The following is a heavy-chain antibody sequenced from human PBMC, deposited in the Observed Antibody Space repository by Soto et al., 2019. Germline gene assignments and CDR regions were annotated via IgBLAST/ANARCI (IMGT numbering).Heavy chain of an antibody. CDR2: SSYSGCT. Sequence: QVQLQESGPGLVKPSQTLSLTCTVSGGSISSGXXXXXXXXXXXXXXXXXIGFSSYSGCTYYSTSLKSRVTISVDTSNSQFSLNLSFVTAADTAVYXCATMGTPATGLYFFDYCVQGSLVTVSS. D-gene: IGHD2-15*01. V-gene: IGHV4-30-4*01. CDR1: GGSISSGXXX. J-gene: IGHJ4*02. CDR3: ATMGTPATGLYFFDY.